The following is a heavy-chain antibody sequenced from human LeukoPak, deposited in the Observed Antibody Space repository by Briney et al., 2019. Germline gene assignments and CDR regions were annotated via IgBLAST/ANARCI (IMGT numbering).Heavy chain of an antibody. CDR3: AGGDSIVGATGGAFDI. V-gene: IGHV3-48*01. J-gene: IGHJ3*02. Sequence: GGSLRLSCAASGFTFSSYSMNWVRQAPGKGLEWVSYISSSSSSTIYYADSVKGRFTISRDNAKNSLYLQMNSLRAEDTAVYYCAGGDSIVGATGGAFDIWGQGTMVTVSS. D-gene: IGHD1-26*01. CDR1: GFTFSSYS. CDR2: ISSSSSSTI.